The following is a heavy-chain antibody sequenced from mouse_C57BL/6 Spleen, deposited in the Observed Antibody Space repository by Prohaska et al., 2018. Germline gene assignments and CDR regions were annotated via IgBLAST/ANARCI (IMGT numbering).Heavy chain of an antibody. CDR1: GYTFTSYW. J-gene: IGHJ2*01. D-gene: IGHD2-4*01. CDR2: IDPSDSYT. CDR3: AKDYDDY. Sequence: QVQLQQPGAELVRPGTSVKLSCKASGYTFTSYWMHWVKQWPGQGLEWIGVIDPSDSYTNYNQKFKGKATLTVDTSSSTAYMQLSSLTSEDSAVYYCAKDYDDYWGQGTTLTVSS. V-gene: IGHV1-59*01.